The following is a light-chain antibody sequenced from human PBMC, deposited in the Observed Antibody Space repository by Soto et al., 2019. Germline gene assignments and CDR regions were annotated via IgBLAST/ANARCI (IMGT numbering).Light chain of an antibody. V-gene: IGLV2-14*03. CDR2: DVR. J-gene: IGLJ1*01. Sequence: QSALTQPASVSGSPGQSITISCTGTSSDIGDNNYVSWYQQHPGKAPKLVIYDVRNRPSGVSSRFSGFKSGNTASLTISGLQAEDETDSYCTSLRSISPQVFVTRTKVTVL. CDR3: TSLRSISPQV. CDR1: SSDIGDNNY.